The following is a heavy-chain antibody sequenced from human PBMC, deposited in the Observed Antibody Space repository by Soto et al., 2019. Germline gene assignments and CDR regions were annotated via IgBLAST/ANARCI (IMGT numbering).Heavy chain of an antibody. D-gene: IGHD3-22*01. CDR3: ARVSPLTYYYGSSGYYHVYFDY. V-gene: IGHV4-59*01. CDR2: IYYSGST. J-gene: IGHJ4*02. CDR1: GGSISSYY. Sequence: SETLSLTCTVSGGSISSYYWSWIRQPPGKGLEWIGYIYYSGSTNYNPSLKSRVTISVDTSKNQFSLKLSSVTAADTAVYYCARVSPLTYYYGSSGYYHVYFDYWGQGTLVTVSS.